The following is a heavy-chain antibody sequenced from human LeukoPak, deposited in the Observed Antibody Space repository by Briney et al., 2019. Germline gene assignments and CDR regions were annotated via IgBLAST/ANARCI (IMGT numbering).Heavy chain of an antibody. J-gene: IGHJ3*02. CDR1: GFTVSNNY. Sequence: PGGSLRLSCAASGFTVSNNYMSWVRQAPGRGLEWVSVFYSGGGTYYADSVKGRFTISRDNSKNTLYLQMNSLRAEDTAVYYCAKGEAVAWGAFDIWGQGTMVTVSS. D-gene: IGHD6-19*01. CDR2: FYSGGGT. V-gene: IGHV3-53*01. CDR3: AKGEAVAWGAFDI.